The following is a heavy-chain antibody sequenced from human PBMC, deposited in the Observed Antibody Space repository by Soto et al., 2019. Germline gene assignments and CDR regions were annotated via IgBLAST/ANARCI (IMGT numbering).Heavy chain of an antibody. J-gene: IGHJ6*02. V-gene: IGHV4-34*01. CDR2: INHSGNT. Sequence: LSLTCAVYGGSFSGYYWSWIRQPPGKGLEWIGEINHSGNTNYNPSLKSRVTISVDTSKNQFSLKLSSVTAADTAVYYCESYYYYYGMDVWGQGTTVTVSS. CDR1: GGSFSGYY. CDR3: ESYYYYYGMDV.